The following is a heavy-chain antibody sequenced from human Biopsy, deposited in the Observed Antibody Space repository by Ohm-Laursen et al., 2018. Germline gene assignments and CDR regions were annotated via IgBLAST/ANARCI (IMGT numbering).Heavy chain of an antibody. CDR1: GESSSGYF. CDR3: ARGSGYSKLDV. CDR2: INQSGST. J-gene: IGHJ6*02. V-gene: IGHV4-34*01. D-gene: IGHD5-12*01. Sequence: GTLSLTCAVNGESSSGYFWNWIRQPPGKGLGWIGEINQSGSTKYNPSLKRRATLSADSSNSQFSLRLTSVTAADTAIYYCARGSGYSKLDVWGQGTTVTVSS.